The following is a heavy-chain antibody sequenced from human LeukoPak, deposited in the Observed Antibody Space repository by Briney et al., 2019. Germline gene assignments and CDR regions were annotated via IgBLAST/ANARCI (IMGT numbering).Heavy chain of an antibody. CDR2: MNPNSGNT. V-gene: IGHV1-8*03. J-gene: IGHJ5*02. D-gene: IGHD6-13*01. CDR1: GYTFTSYD. Sequence: ASVKVSCKASGYTFTSYDINWVRRATGQGLEWMGWMNPNSGNTGYAQKFQGRVTITRNTSISTAYMELSSLRSEDTAVYYCARGRAAAGTGYDPWGQGTLVTVSS. CDR3: ARGRAAAGTGYDP.